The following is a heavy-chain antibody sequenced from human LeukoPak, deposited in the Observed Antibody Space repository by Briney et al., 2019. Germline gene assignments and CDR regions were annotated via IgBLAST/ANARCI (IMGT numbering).Heavy chain of an antibody. Sequence: GASVKVSCKASGYTFTSYGINWVRQATGQGLELMGWMNPNSGNTGYAQKFQGRVTMTRNTSISTAYMELSSLRSEDTAVYYCARGRHYYGSGSSPVDYWGQGTLVTVSS. CDR1: GYTFTSYG. D-gene: IGHD3-10*01. CDR3: ARGRHYYGSGSSPVDY. V-gene: IGHV1-8*01. CDR2: MNPNSGNT. J-gene: IGHJ4*02.